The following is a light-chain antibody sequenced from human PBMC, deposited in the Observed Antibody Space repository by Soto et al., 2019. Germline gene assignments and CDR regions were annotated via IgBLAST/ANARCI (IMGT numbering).Light chain of an antibody. CDR1: ALPKQY. Sequence: SYELTQPSSVSVSPGQTARITCSGDALPKQYAHWYQQKPGQAPVVIIYKDTERPSGIPERFSGSSSGTTVTLTISGVQAEDEADYYCQSADSSGTHRVFGGGTKLTVL. CDR3: QSADSSGTHRV. J-gene: IGLJ2*01. CDR2: KDT. V-gene: IGLV3-25*03.